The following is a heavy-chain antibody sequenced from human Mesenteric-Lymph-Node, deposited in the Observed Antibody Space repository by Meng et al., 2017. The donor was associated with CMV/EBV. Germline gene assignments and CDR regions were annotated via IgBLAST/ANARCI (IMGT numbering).Heavy chain of an antibody. CDR2: INDGDRST. CDR3: AKSDVVGRHTGTYYLFDY. D-gene: IGHD1-26*01. V-gene: IGHV3-23*01. J-gene: IGHJ4*02. Sequence: GESLKISCAASGFTFSSYVMNWVRQAPGRGLEWVATINDGDRSTYYPDSVRGRFAISRDNSRNTLYLQINSLRAEDTAVYYCAKSDVVGRHTGTYYLFDYWGQRTLVTVSS. CDR1: GFTFSSYV.